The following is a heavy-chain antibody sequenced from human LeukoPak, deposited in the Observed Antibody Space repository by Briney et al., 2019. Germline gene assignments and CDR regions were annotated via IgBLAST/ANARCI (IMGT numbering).Heavy chain of an antibody. Sequence: SETLSLTCTVPGGSISSGGYYWSWIRQHPGKGLEWIGYIYYSGSTYYNPSLKSRVTISVDTSKNQSSLKLSSVTAADTAVYYCARDFSGRDYYGSGSYYNNWFDPWGQGTLVTVS. CDR1: GGSISSGGYY. J-gene: IGHJ5*02. CDR2: IYYSGST. V-gene: IGHV4-31*03. CDR3: ARDFSGRDYYGSGSYYNNWFDP. D-gene: IGHD3-10*01.